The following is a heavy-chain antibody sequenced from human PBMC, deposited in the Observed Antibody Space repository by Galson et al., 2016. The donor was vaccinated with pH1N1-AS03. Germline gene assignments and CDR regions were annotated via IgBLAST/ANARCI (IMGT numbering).Heavy chain of an antibody. V-gene: IGHV2-5*02. Sequence: PALVKPTQTLTLTCTFSGFSFSTGGVHVAWIRQPPGKALEWLALIFWDGETRYRPSLRSRLTITKDTSKNQVVLTMTNMDPVDTATYYCARSTRVNEGLDFWGQGTLVTVSS. CDR3: ARSTRVNEGLDF. D-gene: IGHD2-8*01. CDR2: IFWDGET. CDR1: GFSFSTGGVH. J-gene: IGHJ4*02.